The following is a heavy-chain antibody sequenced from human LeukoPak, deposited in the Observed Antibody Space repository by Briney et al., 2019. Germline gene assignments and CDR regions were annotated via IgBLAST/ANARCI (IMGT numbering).Heavy chain of an antibody. V-gene: IGHV1-18*01. CDR1: GYTFTSYG. CDR2: ISAYNGNT. CDR3: ARDPYYYDSSGYSPPYYFDY. J-gene: IGHJ4*02. D-gene: IGHD3-22*01. Sequence: ASVKVSCKASGYTFTSYGISWVRQAPGQGLEWMGWISAYNGNTNYAQKLQGRVTITADKSTSTAYMELSSLRSEDTAVYYCARDPYYYDSSGYSPPYYFDYWGQGTLVTVSS.